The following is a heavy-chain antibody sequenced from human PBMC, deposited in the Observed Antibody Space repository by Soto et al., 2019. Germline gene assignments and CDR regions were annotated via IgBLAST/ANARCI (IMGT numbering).Heavy chain of an antibody. CDR3: ARDQWCSITSCYSYYGMDV. J-gene: IGHJ6*02. CDR1: GYTFTSYG. CDR2: ISAYNGNT. Sequence: ASVKVSCKASGYTFTSYGISWVRQAPGQGLEWMGWISAYNGNTNYAQKLQGRVTMTTDTSTSTAYMELRSLRSDDTAVYYCARDQWCSITSCYSYYGMDVWGQGTTVTVSS. V-gene: IGHV1-18*04. D-gene: IGHD2-2*02.